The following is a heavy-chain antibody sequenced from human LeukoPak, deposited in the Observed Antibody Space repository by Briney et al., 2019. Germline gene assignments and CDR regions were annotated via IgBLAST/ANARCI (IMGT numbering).Heavy chain of an antibody. V-gene: IGHV4-61*09. D-gene: IGHD2-2*02. J-gene: IGHJ4*02. CDR1: GGSINSGSYY. CDR3: SRCRSTSCYNFDY. Sequence: SQTLSLTCTVSGGSINSGSYYWNWIRQSAGKGLEWIGHIHTTGSTNCNPSLKSRVTTSLDTSKNQFSLKLNSVTAADTAVYYCSRCRSTSCYNFDYWGQGSLVTVSS. CDR2: IHTTGST.